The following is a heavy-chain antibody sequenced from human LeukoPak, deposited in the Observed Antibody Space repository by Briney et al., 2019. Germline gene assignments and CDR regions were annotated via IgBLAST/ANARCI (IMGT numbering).Heavy chain of an antibody. Sequence: GGSLRLSCAASGFTVSSNYMSWVRQAPGKGLEWVSVIYSGGSTYYADSVKGRFTISRDNSKNTLYLQMNSLQTEDTAVYYCATGRTYDAVAGDFWGQGTLVTVSP. J-gene: IGHJ4*02. V-gene: IGHV3-66*01. D-gene: IGHD6-19*01. CDR2: IYSGGST. CDR3: ATGRTYDAVAGDF. CDR1: GFTVSSNY.